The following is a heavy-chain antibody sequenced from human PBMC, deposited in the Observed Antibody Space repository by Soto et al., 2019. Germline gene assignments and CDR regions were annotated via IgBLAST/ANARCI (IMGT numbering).Heavy chain of an antibody. CDR2: LYDVDGS. V-gene: IGHV3-53*01. CDR1: GLTISGKKY. Sequence: DVQLVESGGGLIQPGESLRLSCAAFGLTISGKKYVAWVRQAPGKGLERVSALYDVDGSFYADSVTGRFTTSSDSSKTTVYLHMNDLSPDVKSFYCGATWHERVHAFDVWGQGTTVTISS. CDR3: ATWHERVHAFDV. J-gene: IGHJ3*01. D-gene: IGHD1-1*01.